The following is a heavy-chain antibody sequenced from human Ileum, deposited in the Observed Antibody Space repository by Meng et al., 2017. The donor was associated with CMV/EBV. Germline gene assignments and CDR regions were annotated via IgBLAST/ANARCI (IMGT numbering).Heavy chain of an antibody. CDR1: GFNFNIFS. J-gene: IGHJ4*02. CDR2: IKQDGSER. Sequence: GESLKISCAASGFNFNIFSMSWVRQAPGKGLEWVANIKQDGSERYYVDSVKGRFTISRDDAKKSLYLQMNSLGGEDTAVYYCARAPSGKSGGYFDSWGQGILVTVSS. V-gene: IGHV3-7*04. D-gene: IGHD1-26*01. CDR3: ARAPSGKSGGYFDS.